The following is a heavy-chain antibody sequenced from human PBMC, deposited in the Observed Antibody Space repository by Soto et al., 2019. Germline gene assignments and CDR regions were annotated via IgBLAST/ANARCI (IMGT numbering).Heavy chain of an antibody. V-gene: IGHV1-69*02. J-gene: IGHJ4*02. CDR3: ARADPGKCFDY. D-gene: IGHD3-10*01. CDR2: IIPILGIA. CDR1: GGTFSSYT. Sequence: SVKVSCKASGGTFSSYTISCVRQAPGQGLEWMGRIIPILGIANYAQKFQGRVTITADKSTSTAYMELSSLRSEDTAVCYCARADPGKCFDYWGQGTLVTVSS.